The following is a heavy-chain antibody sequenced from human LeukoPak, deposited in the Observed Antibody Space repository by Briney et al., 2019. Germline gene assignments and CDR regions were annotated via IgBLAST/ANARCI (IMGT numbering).Heavy chain of an antibody. CDR1: GGSISSGDYY. V-gene: IGHV4-30-4*01. J-gene: IGHJ4*02. CDR2: IYYSGST. CDR3: ARELYDYVWGSYIDY. D-gene: IGHD3-16*01. Sequence: SETLSLTCTVSGGSISSGDYYWSWIRQPPGKGLEWIGYIYYSGSTYYNSSLKSRITISLDTSKNQFSLKLSSVTAADTAVYYCARELYDYVWGSYIDYWGQGTLVTVSS.